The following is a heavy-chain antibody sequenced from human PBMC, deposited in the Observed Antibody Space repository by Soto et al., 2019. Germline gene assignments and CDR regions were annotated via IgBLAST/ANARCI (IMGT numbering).Heavy chain of an antibody. CDR3: ARGNHRWLQLWYFDL. CDR1: GGTFSSYT. V-gene: IGHV1-69*12. Sequence: QVQLVQSGAEVKKPGSSVTVSCKASGGTFSSYTISWVRQAPGQGLEWMGGIIPIFGTANYAQKFQGRVTIPADDSTSTAYMELSSLRSEDTAVYYCARGNHRWLQLWYFDLWGRGTLVTVSS. J-gene: IGHJ2*01. CDR2: IIPIFGTA. D-gene: IGHD5-12*01.